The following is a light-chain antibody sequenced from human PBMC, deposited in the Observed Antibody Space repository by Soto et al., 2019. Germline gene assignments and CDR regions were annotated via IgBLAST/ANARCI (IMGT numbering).Light chain of an antibody. V-gene: IGKV3-15*01. J-gene: IGKJ1*01. CDR3: QHYNNWPPWT. CDR1: QSVSIN. Sequence: EIVMTQSAATLSVSPGERATLSCRSSQSVSINLAWYQQKPGQAPRLLIFGASTRATGIPARFSGSGSGTEFTLTISSLQSEDFAVYYCQHYNNWPPWTFGQGTKVDIK. CDR2: GAS.